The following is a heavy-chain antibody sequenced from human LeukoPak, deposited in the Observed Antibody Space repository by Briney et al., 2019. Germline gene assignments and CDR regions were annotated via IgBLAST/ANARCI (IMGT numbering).Heavy chain of an antibody. V-gene: IGHV6-1*01. CDR2: TYYRSKWSF. D-gene: IGHD6-6*01. CDR3: ARGKYTSFDN. Sequence: SQTLSLTCAISGDSIFTNNVAWNWIRQSPSRGLEWLGRTYYRSKWSFDYAVSVKSRITINADTSKNQCSLQLSSVPPEDTAVYYCARGKYTSFDNWGQGTLVTVSS. CDR1: GDSIFTNNVA. J-gene: IGHJ4*02.